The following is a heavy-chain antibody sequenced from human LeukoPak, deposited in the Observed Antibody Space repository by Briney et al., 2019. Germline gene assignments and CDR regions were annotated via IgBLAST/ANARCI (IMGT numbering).Heavy chain of an antibody. Sequence: GGSLTLSCAASGFTFSSYNMNWVRQAPGKGLEWVSYISSSSSNIYYADSVKGRFTISRDNANNSLYLQMNSLRAEDTAVYYCARDPTSYSSGWYMDWFDLWGQGTLVTVSS. V-gene: IGHV3-21*01. J-gene: IGHJ5*02. CDR2: ISSSSSNI. D-gene: IGHD6-19*01. CDR3: ARDPTSYSSGWYMDWFDL. CDR1: GFTFSSYN.